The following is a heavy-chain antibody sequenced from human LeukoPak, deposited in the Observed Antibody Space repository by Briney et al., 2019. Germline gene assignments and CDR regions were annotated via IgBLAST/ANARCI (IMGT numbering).Heavy chain of an antibody. CDR2: IKQDGSEK. CDR3: ARDGWSALWFGELTGNAFDI. D-gene: IGHD3-10*01. V-gene: IGHV3-7*01. Sequence: GGSLRLSCAASGFTFSSYWMSWVRQAPGKGLEWVANIKQDGSEKYYVDSVKGRFTISRDNTKNSLYLQMNSLRAEDTAVYYCARDGWSALWFGELTGNAFDIWGQGTMVTVSS. CDR1: GFTFSSYW. J-gene: IGHJ3*02.